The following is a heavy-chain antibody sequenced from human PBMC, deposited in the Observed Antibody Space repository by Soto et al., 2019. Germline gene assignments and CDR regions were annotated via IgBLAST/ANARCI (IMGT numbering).Heavy chain of an antibody. CDR3: AKAARRPIVVVPAALGWFDP. Sequence: GGSLRLSCAASGFTFSSYAMSWVRPAPGKGLEWVSAISGSGGSTYYADSVKGRFTIPRDNSKNTLYLQMNSLRAEDTAVYYCAKAARRPIVVVPAALGWFDPWGQGTLVTVSS. D-gene: IGHD2-2*01. CDR2: ISGSGGST. J-gene: IGHJ5*02. V-gene: IGHV3-23*01. CDR1: GFTFSSYA.